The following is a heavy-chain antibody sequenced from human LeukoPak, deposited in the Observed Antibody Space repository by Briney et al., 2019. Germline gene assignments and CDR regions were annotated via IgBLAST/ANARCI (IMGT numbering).Heavy chain of an antibody. V-gene: IGHV3-7*01. D-gene: IGHD6-13*01. CDR3: ARDRGGLVRFYYYYYMDV. J-gene: IGHJ6*03. CDR1: GFAFRSDR. Sequence: GGSLRLSCAASGFAFRSDRMSWVCEGPGEGHERVANIKQDGSEKYYVDSVKGRFTISRDNAKNSLYLQMNSLRAEDTAVYYCARDRGGLVRFYYYYYMDVWGKGTTVTVSS. CDR2: IKQDGSEK.